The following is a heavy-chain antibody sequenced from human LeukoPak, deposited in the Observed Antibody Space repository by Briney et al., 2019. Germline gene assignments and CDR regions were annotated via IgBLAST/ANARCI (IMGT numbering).Heavy chain of an antibody. V-gene: IGHV3-53*01. CDR2: IFSGGST. J-gene: IGHJ4*02. Sequence: PGGSLRLSCAASGFTVSSNYMSWVRQAPGKGLEWVSVIFSGGSTYYADSVKGRFTISRDNSKNTLYLQVNSLRAEDTAAYYCARGPYYYDSSGLHYWGQGTLVTVSS. CDR1: GFTVSSNY. CDR3: ARGPYYYDSSGLHY. D-gene: IGHD3-22*01.